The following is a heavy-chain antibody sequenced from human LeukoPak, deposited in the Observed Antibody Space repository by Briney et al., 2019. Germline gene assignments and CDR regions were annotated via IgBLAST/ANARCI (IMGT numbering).Heavy chain of an antibody. CDR3: ARDRFRSTFWDY. D-gene: IGHD1-26*01. Sequence: EASVKVSCKVSGYTFGTYTMHWVRQAPGQRPEWMGWINAGNGNTEYSHKFQGRLTITRDASASIAYMELSSLRSEDTAVYFCARDRFRSTFWDYWGQGTLVTVSS. J-gene: IGHJ4*02. V-gene: IGHV1-3*01. CDR1: GYTFGTYT. CDR2: INAGNGNT.